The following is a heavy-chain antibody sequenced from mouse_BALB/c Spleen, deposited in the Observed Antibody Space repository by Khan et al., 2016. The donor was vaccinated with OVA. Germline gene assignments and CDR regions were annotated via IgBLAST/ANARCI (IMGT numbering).Heavy chain of an antibody. CDR1: GYTFTDSG. D-gene: IGHD1-1*01. J-gene: IGHJ4*01. CDR3: ARLTLRLDY. Sequence: QVQLKQSGPELVRPGVSVKISCKGSGYTFTDSGMHWVRQSPAKSLEWIGVITTYSGDTNYNQKFKGKATMTVDKSSSTAYMELARLTSEDSAIYYCARLTLRLDYWGQGTSVTVSS. V-gene: IGHV1S137*01. CDR2: ITTYSGDT.